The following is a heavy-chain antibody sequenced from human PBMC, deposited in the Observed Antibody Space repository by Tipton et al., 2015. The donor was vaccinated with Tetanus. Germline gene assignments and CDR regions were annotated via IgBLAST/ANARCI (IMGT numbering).Heavy chain of an antibody. J-gene: IGHJ6*01. Sequence: GLVKPSETLSLTCTVSGGSFSLYYWNWVRQSPGKGLEWIGEISHSGSSSYSPSLKSRVTISVDTSKNQFSLRLRSATAADTAVYYCARDRITGPTGRYYAMDVWGQGTTITVSS. CDR2: ISHSGSS. CDR3: ARDRITGPTGRYYAMDV. D-gene: IGHD1-7*01. V-gene: IGHV4-34*01. CDR1: GGSFSLYY.